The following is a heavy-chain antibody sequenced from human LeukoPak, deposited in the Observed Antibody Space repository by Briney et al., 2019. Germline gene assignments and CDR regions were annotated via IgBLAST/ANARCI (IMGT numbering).Heavy chain of an antibody. D-gene: IGHD6-6*01. Sequence: PSETLSLTCTVSGGSISDYYWSWIRQPPGKGLEWIGYIFYSGSTDYNPSLRSRVTISLDTSKKQFSLKLSSVTAADTAVYYCARAVYSSSSGDYWGQGTLVTVSS. CDR1: GGSISDYY. J-gene: IGHJ4*02. V-gene: IGHV4-59*01. CDR3: ARAVYSSSSGDY. CDR2: IFYSGST.